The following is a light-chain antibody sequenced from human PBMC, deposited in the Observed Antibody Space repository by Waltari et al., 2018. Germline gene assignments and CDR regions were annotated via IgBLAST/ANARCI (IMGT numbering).Light chain of an antibody. Sequence: EIVLTQSPGTLSLSPGERATPSCRASQSVGRTLAWYQQKPGQAPRLLMYGASSRATGTPDRFSGSVSGTDFSLTISRLEPEDFAVYYCQHYVRLPATFGQGTKVEIK. CDR3: QHYVRLPAT. J-gene: IGKJ1*01. V-gene: IGKV3-20*01. CDR2: GAS. CDR1: QSVGRT.